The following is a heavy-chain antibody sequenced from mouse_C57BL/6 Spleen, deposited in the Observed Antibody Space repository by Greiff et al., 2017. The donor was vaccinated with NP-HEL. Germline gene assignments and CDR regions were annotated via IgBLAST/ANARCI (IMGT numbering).Heavy chain of an antibody. V-gene: IGHV1-69*01. J-gene: IGHJ2*01. CDR2: IDPSDSYT. CDR1: GYTFTSYW. D-gene: IGHD4-1*01. Sequence: VQLQQSGAELVMPGASVKLSCKASGYTFTSYWMHWVKQRPGQGLEWIGEIDPSDSYTNYNQKFKGKSTLTVDKSSSTAYMQLSSLTSEDSAVYYCARFLTGLDYWGQGTTLTVSS. CDR3: ARFLTGLDY.